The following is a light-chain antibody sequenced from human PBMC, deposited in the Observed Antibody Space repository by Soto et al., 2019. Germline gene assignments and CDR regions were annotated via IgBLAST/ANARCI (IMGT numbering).Light chain of an antibody. Sequence: MTQSPSALSASPGEAVTISCRTSQNVRSSLAWDQQRPGQAPRLLIYDASTRATGIPPRFSGGGSGTEFTVTISSLQSEDFAIYYCQQYDIWPPYAFGQGTKV. V-gene: IGKV3-15*01. CDR2: DAS. CDR3: QQYDIWPPYA. J-gene: IGKJ2*01. CDR1: QNVRSS.